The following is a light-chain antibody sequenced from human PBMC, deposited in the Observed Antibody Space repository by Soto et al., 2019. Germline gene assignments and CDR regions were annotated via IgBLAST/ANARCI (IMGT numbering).Light chain of an antibody. CDR1: QSVSSY. J-gene: IGKJ5*01. CDR3: QQYNNWLSIT. Sequence: IVWTQSPATLSLSRGERATLSCRASQSVSSYLAWYQQKPGQAPRLLIYGASTGATGIPARFSGSGSGTEFTLTISSLQSEDFAVYYCQQYNNWLSITFGQGTRLEI. V-gene: IGKV3-15*01. CDR2: GAS.